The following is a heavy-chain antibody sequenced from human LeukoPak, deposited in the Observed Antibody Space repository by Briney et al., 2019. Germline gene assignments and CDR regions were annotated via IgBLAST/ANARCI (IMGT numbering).Heavy chain of an antibody. CDR2: IRYDGSNK. J-gene: IGHJ6*03. Sequence: ETGGSLRLSCAASGFTFSIYAMSWVRQAPGKGLEWVAFIRYDGSNKYYADSVKGRFTISRDNSKNTLYLQMNSLRAEDTAVYYCAKDRDDYYYYMDVWGKGTTVTVSS. V-gene: IGHV3-30*02. CDR1: GFTFSIYA. CDR3: AKDRDDYYYYMDV.